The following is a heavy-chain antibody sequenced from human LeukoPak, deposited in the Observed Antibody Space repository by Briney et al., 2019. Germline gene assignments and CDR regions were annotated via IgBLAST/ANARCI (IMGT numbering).Heavy chain of an antibody. V-gene: IGHV3-15*06. D-gene: IGHD2-21*02. CDR1: GFTGSNNY. Sequence: GGSLRLSCAASGFTGSNNYVSWVRQAPGKGLEWVGRIKSKAVGGTINYAAPVNGRFTISRDDSKNTMYLQMDSLKKEDTAVYYCSTCGGDCYYNYWGQGALVTVSS. CDR3: STCGGDCYYNY. J-gene: IGHJ4*02. CDR2: IKSKAVGGTI.